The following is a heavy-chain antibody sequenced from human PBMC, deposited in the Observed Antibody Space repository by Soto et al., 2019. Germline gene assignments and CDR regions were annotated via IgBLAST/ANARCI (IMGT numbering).Heavy chain of an antibody. CDR2: ISSSGSTI. V-gene: IGHV3-48*03. J-gene: IGHJ5*02. Sequence: GSLILSCPGSGFTFSSYEMNWVRQAPGKGLEWVSYISSSGSTIYYADSVKGRFTISRDNAKNSLYLQMNSLRAEDTAVYYCARVSVVVPAATSPFDPWGQGTLVTVSS. D-gene: IGHD2-2*01. CDR3: ARVSVVVPAATSPFDP. CDR1: GFTFSSYE.